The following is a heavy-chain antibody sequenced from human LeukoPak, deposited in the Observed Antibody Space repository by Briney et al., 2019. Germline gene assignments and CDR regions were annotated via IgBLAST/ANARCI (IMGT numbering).Heavy chain of an antibody. V-gene: IGHV1-69*05. CDR2: IIPIFGTA. D-gene: IGHD2-8*02. J-gene: IGHJ4*02. CDR1: GGTFSSYA. CDR3: ARGRWTSHTVGYYFDY. Sequence: SVKVSCKASGGTFSSYAISWVRQAPGQGLEWMGGIIPIFGTANYAQKFQGRVTITRDTSASTAYMELSSLRSEDMAVYYCARGRWTSHTVGYYFDYWGQGTLVTVSS.